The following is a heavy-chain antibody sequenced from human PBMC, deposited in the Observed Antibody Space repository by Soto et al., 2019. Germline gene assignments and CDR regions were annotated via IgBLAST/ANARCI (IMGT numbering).Heavy chain of an antibody. D-gene: IGHD3-22*01. J-gene: IGHJ4*02. CDR3: VRDAPYYYDSSGYFYY. V-gene: IGHV3-11*05. Sequence: GGSLRLSCAASGFTFSDYYMSWIRQAPGKGLEWVSYISSSRSYTNYADSVKGRFTISRDNAKNSLYLQMNSLRAEDTAVYYCVRDAPYYYDSSGYFYYWGEGTLVTVAS. CDR2: ISSSRSYT. CDR1: GFTFSDYY.